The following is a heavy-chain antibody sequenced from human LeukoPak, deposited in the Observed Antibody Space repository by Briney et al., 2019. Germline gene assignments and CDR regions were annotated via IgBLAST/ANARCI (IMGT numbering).Heavy chain of an antibody. CDR1: GFTFSDSG. V-gene: IGHV3-73*01. Sequence: GGSLRLSCAASGFTFSDSGMHWVRQASGKGLEWVGRIRSKANSYATAYAASVKGRFTISRDDSKNTAYLQMNSLRAEDTAVYYCAKDDYGDYVRWFDPWGQGTLVTVSS. J-gene: IGHJ5*02. CDR3: AKDDYGDYVRWFDP. D-gene: IGHD4-17*01. CDR2: IRSKANSYAT.